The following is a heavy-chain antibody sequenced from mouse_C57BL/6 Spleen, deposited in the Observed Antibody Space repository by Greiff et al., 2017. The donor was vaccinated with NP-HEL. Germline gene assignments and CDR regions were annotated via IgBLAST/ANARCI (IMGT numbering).Heavy chain of an antibody. D-gene: IGHD2-1*01. V-gene: IGHV1-82*01. J-gene: IGHJ2*01. CDR1: GYAFSSSW. CDR2: IYPGDGDT. Sequence: VQLQQSGPELVKPGASVKISCKASGYAFSSSWMNWVKQRPGKGLEWIGRIYPGDGDTNYNGKFKGKATLTADKSSSTAYMQLSSLTSEDSAVYFCARYGNYAHYFDYWGQGTTLTVSS. CDR3: ARYGNYAHYFDY.